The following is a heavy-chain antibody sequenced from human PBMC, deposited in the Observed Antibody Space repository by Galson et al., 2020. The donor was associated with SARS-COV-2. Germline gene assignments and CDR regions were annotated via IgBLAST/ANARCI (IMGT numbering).Heavy chain of an antibody. D-gene: IGHD6-13*01. J-gene: IGHJ4*02. CDR1: GYTLTELS. CDR2: FDPEDGET. Sequence: ASVKVSCKVSGYTLTELSMHWVRQAPGKGLEWMGGFDPEDGETIYAQKFQGRVTMTEDTSTDTAYMELSSLRSEDTAVYYCATVDVGGSSLSLLFWGQGTLVTVSS. V-gene: IGHV1-24*01. CDR3: ATVDVGGSSLSLLF.